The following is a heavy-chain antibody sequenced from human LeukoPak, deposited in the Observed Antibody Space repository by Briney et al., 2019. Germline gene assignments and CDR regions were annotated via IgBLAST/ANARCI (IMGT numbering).Heavy chain of an antibody. V-gene: IGHV1-18*01. CDR3: ARPLPSLCYDSSGYYRDYYMDV. CDR1: GYTFTSYG. CDR2: ISAYNGNT. Sequence: ASVKVSCKASGYTFTSYGISWVRQAPGQGLEWMGWISAYNGNTNYAQKLQGRVTMTTDTSTSTAYMELRSLRSDDTAVYYCARPLPSLCYDSSGYYRDYYMDVWGKGTTVTVSS. D-gene: IGHD3-22*01. J-gene: IGHJ6*03.